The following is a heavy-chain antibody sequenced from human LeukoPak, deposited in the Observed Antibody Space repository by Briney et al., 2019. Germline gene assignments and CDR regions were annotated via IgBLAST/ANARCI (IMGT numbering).Heavy chain of an antibody. Sequence: PSETLSLTCTVSGGSISSYYWSWIWQPPGKGLEWIGYIYYSGSTNYNPSLKSRVTISVDTSKNQFSLKLSSVTAADTAVYYCARVRYGDCFDYWGQGTLVTVSS. V-gene: IGHV4-59*01. J-gene: IGHJ4*02. D-gene: IGHD4-17*01. CDR2: IYYSGST. CDR1: GGSISSYY. CDR3: ARVRYGDCFDY.